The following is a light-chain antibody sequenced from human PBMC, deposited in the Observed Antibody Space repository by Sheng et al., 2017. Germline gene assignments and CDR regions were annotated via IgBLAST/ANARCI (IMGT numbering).Light chain of an antibody. CDR2: EVA. J-gene: IGLJ2*01. V-gene: IGLV2-18*02. Sequence: QPALTQPPSVSGSPGQSVTISCTGTSSDVGRYNRVCWYQQPPGAAPKLMIYEVANRPSGVPDRFSGSKSGNTASLTISGLQAEDEAHYYCFSYTTSNTWIFGGGTKLTVL. CDR3: FSYTTSNTWI. CDR1: SSDVGRYNR.